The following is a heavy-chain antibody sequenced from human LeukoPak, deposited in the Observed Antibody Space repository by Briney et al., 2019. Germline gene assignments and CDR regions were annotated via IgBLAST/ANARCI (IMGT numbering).Heavy chain of an antibody. J-gene: IGHJ4*02. CDR2: IYYNGAT. CDR3: ARRTVTNGWFRIDY. D-gene: IGHD6-19*01. Sequence: SETLSLTCTVSGGSISTYYWSWIRQPPGKGLEWIGYIYYNGATDYNPSLKSRVTISVDTSKNEFSLKLSSVTAADTALCYCARRTVTNGWFRIDYWGQGSLVIVSS. V-gene: IGHV4-59*08. CDR1: GGSISTYY.